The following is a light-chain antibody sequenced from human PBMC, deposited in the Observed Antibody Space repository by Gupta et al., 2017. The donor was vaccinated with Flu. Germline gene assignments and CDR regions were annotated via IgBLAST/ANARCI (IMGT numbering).Light chain of an antibody. Sequence: RGEGATSNCKSSQSGCSSYRNKNYLAWFQQKPGQPPKLLIFEASARESGVPDRFSGSGCGTDFTLTVSRLQAEDVAVYYCQQEHSAPITFGQGTRLEIK. CDR1: QSGCSSYRNKNY. CDR2: EAS. CDR3: QQEHSAPIT. J-gene: IGKJ5*01. V-gene: IGKV4-1*01.